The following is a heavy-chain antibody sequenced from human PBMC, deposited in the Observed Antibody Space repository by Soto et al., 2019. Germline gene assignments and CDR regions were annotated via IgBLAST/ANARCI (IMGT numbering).Heavy chain of an antibody. D-gene: IGHD5-18*01. CDR2: IWYDGSNK. V-gene: IGHV3-33*01. Sequence: QVQLVESGGGVVQPGRSLRLSCAASGFTFSSYGMHWVRQAPGKGLEWVAVIWYDGSNKYYADSVKGRFTISRDNSKNPLYLQRNSLRGEDTAVYYGARDLGYSYGPYYYYYGMDVWGQGTTVTVSS. CDR3: ARDLGYSYGPYYYYYGMDV. CDR1: GFTFSSYG. J-gene: IGHJ6*02.